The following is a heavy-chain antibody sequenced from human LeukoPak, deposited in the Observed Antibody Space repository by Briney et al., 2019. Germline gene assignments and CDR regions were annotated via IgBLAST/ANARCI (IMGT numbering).Heavy chain of an antibody. Sequence: GGSLRLSCAASGFTFSSYAMSWVRQAPGKGLEWVPAISGSADSTYYADSVKGRFTISRDNSKNTLYLQMDSLRAEDTAVYYCAREQWEFYYWGQGTLVTVSS. D-gene: IGHD1-26*01. J-gene: IGHJ4*02. V-gene: IGHV3-23*01. CDR1: GFTFSSYA. CDR2: ISGSADST. CDR3: AREQWEFYY.